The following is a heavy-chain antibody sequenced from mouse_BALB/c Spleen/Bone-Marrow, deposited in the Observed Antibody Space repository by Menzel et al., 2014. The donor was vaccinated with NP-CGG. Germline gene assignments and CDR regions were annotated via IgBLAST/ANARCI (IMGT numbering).Heavy chain of an antibody. V-gene: IGHV5-6-3*01. CDR1: GFTFSNYG. D-gene: IGHD2-1*01. CDR3: VRGNYGNYVDYFDF. CDR2: INSNGGST. Sequence: DVMLVESGGGLVQPGGSLKLSCAASGFTFSNYGMSWVRQTPDKRLELVATINSNGGSTYYPDSVKGRFTISRDTAKNTLYLQMSSLKSEETAMYYCVRGNYGNYVDYFDFWGQGTTLTVS. J-gene: IGHJ2*01.